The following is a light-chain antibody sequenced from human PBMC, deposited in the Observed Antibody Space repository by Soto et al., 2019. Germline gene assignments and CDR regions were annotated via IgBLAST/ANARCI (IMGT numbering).Light chain of an antibody. CDR3: AAWDDSRYGRV. Sequence: QSVLTQPPSASGTPGQRVTISCSGSRSNIGSNPVNWYQQLPGTAPKLLIDSNNQRPSGVPDRFSGSRSGTSASLAISGLQSEDEADYYCAAWDDSRYGRVFGTGTKVTV. V-gene: IGLV1-44*01. CDR2: SNN. CDR1: RSNIGSNP. J-gene: IGLJ1*01.